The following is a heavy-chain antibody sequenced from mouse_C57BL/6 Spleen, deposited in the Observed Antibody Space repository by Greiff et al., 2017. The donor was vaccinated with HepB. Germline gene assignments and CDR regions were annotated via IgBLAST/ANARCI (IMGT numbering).Heavy chain of an antibody. CDR3: ARYNSNYLAWFAY. CDR1: GYTFTSYW. CDR2: IHPNSGST. Sequence: QVQLQQPGAELVKPGASVKLSCKASGYTFTSYWMHWVKQRPGQGLEWIGMIHPNSGSTNYNEKFKSKATLTVDKSSSTAYMQLSSLTSEDSAVYYCARYNSNYLAWFAYWGQGTLVTVSA. J-gene: IGHJ3*01. V-gene: IGHV1-64*01. D-gene: IGHD2-5*01.